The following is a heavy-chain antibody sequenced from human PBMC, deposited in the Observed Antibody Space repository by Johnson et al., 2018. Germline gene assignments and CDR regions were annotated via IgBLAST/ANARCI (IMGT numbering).Heavy chain of an antibody. CDR1: GFSFSRYA. V-gene: IGHV3-30-3*01. CDR2: IFYDGSNK. J-gene: IGHJ1*01. Sequence: QVQLLESGGGVVQPGRSLRLSCAASGFSFSRYAMHWVRQAPGKGLEWVAVIFYDGSNKYYADSVKGRFTISRDNSKNTLYLQMNSLRAEDTAVYYCARDYRRITMVRGAEYFQHWGQGTLVTVSS. D-gene: IGHD3-10*01. CDR3: ARDYRRITMVRGAEYFQH.